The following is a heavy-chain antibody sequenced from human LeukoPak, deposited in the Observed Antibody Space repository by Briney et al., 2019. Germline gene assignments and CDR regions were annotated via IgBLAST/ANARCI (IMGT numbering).Heavy chain of an antibody. CDR3: AKDQERGHSYGYTDY. J-gene: IGHJ4*02. CDR1: GFTFSSYA. V-gene: IGHV3-23*01. CDR2: ISGSGGST. D-gene: IGHD5-18*01. Sequence: PGGSLRLSCAASGFTFSSYAMSWVRQAPGKGLEWVSAISGSGGSTYYADSVKGRFTISRDNSKNTLYLQMNSLRAEDTAVYYCAKDQERGHSYGYTDYWGQGTLVTVSS.